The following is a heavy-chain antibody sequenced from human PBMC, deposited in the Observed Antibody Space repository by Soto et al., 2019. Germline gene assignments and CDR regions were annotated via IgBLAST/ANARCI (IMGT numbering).Heavy chain of an antibody. D-gene: IGHD2-2*01. CDR2: LYWDDDK. CDR3: ALTIVVVPTAQDACDV. J-gene: IGHJ3*01. CDR1: GFSLSSIGVG. V-gene: IGHV2-5*02. Sequence: QITLKESGPTLVKPTQTLTLTCTFSGFSLSSIGVGVGWIRQPPGKALEWLGILYWDDDKHYSPSLKSRISIAKDTSKDQVVLTLTNMEPVDTATYYFALTIVVVPTAQDACDVWGQGTMVTVSS.